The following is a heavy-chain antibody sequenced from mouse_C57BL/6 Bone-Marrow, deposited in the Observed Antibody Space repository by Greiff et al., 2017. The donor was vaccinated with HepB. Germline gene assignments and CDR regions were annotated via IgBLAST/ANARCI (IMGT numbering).Heavy chain of an antibody. J-gene: IGHJ2*01. V-gene: IGHV1-64*01. CDR3: AREGRTFDY. Sequence: VKQRPGQGLEWIGMIHPNSGSTNYNEKFKSKATLTVDKSSSTAYMQLSSLTSEDSAVYYCAREGRTFDYWGQGTTLTVSS. CDR2: IHPNSGST.